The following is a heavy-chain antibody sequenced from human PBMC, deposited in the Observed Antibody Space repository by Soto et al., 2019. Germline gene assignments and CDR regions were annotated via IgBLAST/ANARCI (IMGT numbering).Heavy chain of an antibody. CDR1: GGTFSSYA. CDR2: IIPIFGTA. V-gene: IGHV1-69*13. CDR3: ARGSGWYGEYYYYYGMDV. Sequence: ASVKVSCKASGGTFSSYAISWVRQAPGQGLEWMGGIIPIFGTANYAQKFQGRVTITADESTSTAYMELSSLRSEDTAVYYCARGSGWYGEYYYYYGMDVWGQGTTVTVSS. J-gene: IGHJ6*02. D-gene: IGHD6-19*01.